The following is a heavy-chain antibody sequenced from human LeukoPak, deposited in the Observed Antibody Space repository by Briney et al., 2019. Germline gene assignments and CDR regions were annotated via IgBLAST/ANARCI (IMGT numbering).Heavy chain of an antibody. CDR2: VYPDDSRT. V-gene: IGHV5-51*01. D-gene: IGHD2/OR15-2a*01. J-gene: IGHJ4*02. Sequence: GESLQISCKASGYNFPKSWIGWVRQMPGKGLEWMAIVYPDDSRTKYSPSFQGQVTISADKSINTAYLQWSSLRASDTAMYYCARPDYFASHDRGQGTLVTVSS. CDR3: ARPDYFASHD. CDR1: GYNFPKSW.